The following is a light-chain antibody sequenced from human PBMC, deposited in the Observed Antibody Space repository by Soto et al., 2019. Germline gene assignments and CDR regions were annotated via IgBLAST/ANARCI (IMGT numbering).Light chain of an antibody. CDR3: QQYHSYWT. V-gene: IGKV1-5*03. CDR2: KAS. CDR1: HRITDY. Sequence: DIQMTQSPSTLSASVGDRITITCRASHRITDYLAWYQQTPGKAPKLLIYKASTSQSGVPSRFSGSGSGTEFTLTISSLQTDDFSTYYCQQYHSYWTFGQGTKVDIK. J-gene: IGKJ1*01.